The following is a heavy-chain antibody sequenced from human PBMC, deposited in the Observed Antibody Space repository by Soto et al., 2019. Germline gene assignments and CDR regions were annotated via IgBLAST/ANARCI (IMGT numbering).Heavy chain of an antibody. V-gene: IGHV1-8*01. CDR2: MNPNSGNT. Sequence: QVQLVQSGAEVKKPGASVKVSCKASGYTFTSYDVNWVRQATGQGLEWMGWMNPNSGNTGYAQKFQGRVTMTRNTSISTAYMALSGLRSEATAVYYCARELTMIVDNWGQGTLVAVSS. CDR3: ARELTMIVDN. CDR1: GYTFTSYD. J-gene: IGHJ4*02. D-gene: IGHD3-22*01.